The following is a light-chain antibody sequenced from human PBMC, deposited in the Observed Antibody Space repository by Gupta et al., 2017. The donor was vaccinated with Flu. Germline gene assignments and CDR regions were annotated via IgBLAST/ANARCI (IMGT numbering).Light chain of an antibody. V-gene: IGLV3-21*01. J-gene: IGLJ3*02. CDR1: NVRSNN. CDR2: DDT. CDR3: QVWESSSDNVV. Sequence: GNTTTSTGDGANVRSNNMYCYQQSPGQPPLLIMYDDTGRPSGIPERFSGSNSASTATLTTIRVEGGDEADYYCQVWESSSDNVVFGGGTKLTVL.